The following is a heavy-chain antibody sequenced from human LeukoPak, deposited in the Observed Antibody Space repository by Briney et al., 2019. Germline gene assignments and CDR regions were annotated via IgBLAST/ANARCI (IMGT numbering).Heavy chain of an antibody. V-gene: IGHV3-9*01. J-gene: IGHJ3*02. D-gene: IGHD3-22*01. Sequence: GGSLRLSCAASGFTFDDYAMHWVRQAPGKGLEWVSGISWNSGSIGYADSVKGRFTISRDNAKNSLYLQMNSLRAEDTALYYCAKVGYYYDSSGAFDIWGQGTMVTVSS. CDR2: ISWNSGSI. CDR3: AKVGYYYDSSGAFDI. CDR1: GFTFDDYA.